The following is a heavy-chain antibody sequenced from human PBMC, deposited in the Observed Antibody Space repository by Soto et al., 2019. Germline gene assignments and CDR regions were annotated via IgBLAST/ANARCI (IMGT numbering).Heavy chain of an antibody. J-gene: IGHJ4*02. V-gene: IGHV4-39*01. D-gene: IGHD2-15*01. CDR1: GGSISSSSYY. Sequence: QLQLQESGPGLVKPSETLSLTCTVSGGSISSSSYYWGWIRQPPGKGLEWIGSIYYSGSTYYNPSLKSRVTISVDPSTNQFSLKLSSVTAADTAVYYCARHTPAISISDHWGQGTLVTVSS. CDR2: IYYSGST. CDR3: ARHTPAISISDH.